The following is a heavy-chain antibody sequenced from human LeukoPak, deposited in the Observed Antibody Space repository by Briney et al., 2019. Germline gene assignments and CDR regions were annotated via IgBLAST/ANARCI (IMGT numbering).Heavy chain of an antibody. D-gene: IGHD1-1*01. CDR3: ARGPSTGTVDY. V-gene: IGHV4-39*07. CDR1: GGSISSSSYY. CDR2: IYYSGRT. J-gene: IGHJ4*02. Sequence: PSETLSLTCTVSGGSISSSSYYWGWIRQPPGKGLEWIGSIYYSGRTYYNPSLKSRVTISVDTSKNQFSLKLGSVSAADTAVYYCARGPSTGTVDYWGQGTLVTVSS.